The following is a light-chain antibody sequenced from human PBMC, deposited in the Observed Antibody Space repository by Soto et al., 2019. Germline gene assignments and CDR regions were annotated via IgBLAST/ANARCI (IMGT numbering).Light chain of an antibody. V-gene: IGLV3-27*01. J-gene: IGLJ2*01. CDR1: VLAKKY. Sequence: SYELTEPSSVSVSPGQTARITCSGDVLAKKYARWFQQKPGQAPVLVIHKDSERPSEIPERFSGSSSGTTVTLTVSGAQVEDEADYYCYSAADNDPIFGGGTKLTVL. CDR3: YSAADNDPI. CDR2: KDS.